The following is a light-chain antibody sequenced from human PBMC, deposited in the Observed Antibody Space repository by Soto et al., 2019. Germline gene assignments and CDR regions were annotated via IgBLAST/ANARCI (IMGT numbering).Light chain of an antibody. Sequence: EIVLTQSPGTLSLSPGERATLSCRASQSVSSSYLAWYQQKPGQAPRLLIYGASSRATGIPDRFSGSGSGTDSSLTISRREPEDCAVYYCQQYGSSPPYTFGQGTKLEIK. CDR1: QSVSSSY. V-gene: IGKV3-20*01. CDR3: QQYGSSPPYT. CDR2: GAS. J-gene: IGKJ2*01.